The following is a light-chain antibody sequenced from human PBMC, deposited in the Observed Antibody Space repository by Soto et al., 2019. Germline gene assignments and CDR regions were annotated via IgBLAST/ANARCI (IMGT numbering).Light chain of an antibody. CDR2: DVS. J-gene: IGLJ1*01. CDR3: SSYTSSSTWV. Sequence: QSVLTQPASVSGSPGQSITISCTGTSSDVGGYNYVSWYQQHPGKAPKLMIYDVSNRPSGVSNRFSGSKSGNTASLTISGLQAEDEADYYRSSYTSSSTWVFGTGTKVTVL. CDR1: SSDVGGYNY. V-gene: IGLV2-14*01.